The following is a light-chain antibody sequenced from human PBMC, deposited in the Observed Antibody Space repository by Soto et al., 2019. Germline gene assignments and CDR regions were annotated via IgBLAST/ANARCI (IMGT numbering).Light chain of an antibody. Sequence: DIQMTQSPSTLSASVGDSVTITCRASQSISSWLAWYQQKPGKAPKLLIYDASSLESGVPSRFSGSGSGTEFTLTISSLQPDDFATYYGQQYNSYFSWTFGQGTKVDIK. CDR1: QSISSW. J-gene: IGKJ1*01. CDR2: DAS. CDR3: QQYNSYFSWT. V-gene: IGKV1-5*01.